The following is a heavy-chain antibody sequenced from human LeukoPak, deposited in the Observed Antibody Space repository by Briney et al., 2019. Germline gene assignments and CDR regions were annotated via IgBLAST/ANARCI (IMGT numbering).Heavy chain of an antibody. D-gene: IGHD2-2*01. Sequence: ASVKVSCKVSGYTLTELSMHRVRQAPGKGLEWMGGFDPEDGETIYAQKFQGRVTMTEDTSTDTAYMELSSLRSEDTAVYYCATRQDIVVVPAAQRLMDYYYYYMDVWGKGTTVTVSS. CDR1: GYTLTELS. CDR2: FDPEDGET. V-gene: IGHV1-24*01. J-gene: IGHJ6*03. CDR3: ATRQDIVVVPAAQRLMDYYYYYMDV.